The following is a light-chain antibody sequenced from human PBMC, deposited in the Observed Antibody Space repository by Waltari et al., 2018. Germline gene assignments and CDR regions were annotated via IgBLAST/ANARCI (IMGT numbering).Light chain of an antibody. CDR3: QQSYSAPYT. CDR1: QIIKNY. J-gene: IGKJ2*01. V-gene: IGKV1-39*01. Sequence: DIQMTQSPSPLSVSVGDRVTITCRASQIIKNYLNWYQQKPGEAPKFLIYEVSPLHSGVPSMFSGSGSGTDFTLTISSLQPEDFATYYCQQSYSAPYTFGQGTKLDIK. CDR2: EVS.